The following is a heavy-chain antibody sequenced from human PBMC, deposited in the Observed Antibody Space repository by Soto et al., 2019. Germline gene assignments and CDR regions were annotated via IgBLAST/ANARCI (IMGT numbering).Heavy chain of an antibody. Sequence: PGGSLRLSCAASGFIFENFGMSWVRQAPGKELEWISSLSGSGFKKYYADSVKGRFTLSRDNSKSTVYLELNNLSAEDTAVYHCAKNQGVELVPLATVDWFDPWGQGSVVTVSS. V-gene: IGHV3-23*01. CDR1: GFIFENFG. J-gene: IGHJ5*02. D-gene: IGHD1-26*01. CDR3: AKNQGVELVPLATVDWFDP. CDR2: LSGSGFKK.